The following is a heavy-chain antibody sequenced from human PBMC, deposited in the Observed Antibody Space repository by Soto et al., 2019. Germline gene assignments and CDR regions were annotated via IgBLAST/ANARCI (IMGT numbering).Heavy chain of an antibody. V-gene: IGHV4-39*01. D-gene: IGHD5-18*01. J-gene: IGHJ6*02. Sequence: SETLSLTCTVSGGSISSSSYYWGWIRQPPGKGLEWIGSIYYSGSTYYNPSLKSRVTISVDTSKNQFSLKLSSVTAADTAVYYCARPSWDTAMDKLYYYYHGMDVWGQGTTVTVSS. CDR3: ARPSWDTAMDKLYYYYHGMDV. CDR2: IYYSGST. CDR1: GGSISSSSYY.